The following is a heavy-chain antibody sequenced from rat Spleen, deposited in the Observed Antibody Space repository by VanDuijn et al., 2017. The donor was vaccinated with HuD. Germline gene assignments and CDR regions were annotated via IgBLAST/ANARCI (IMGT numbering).Heavy chain of an antibody. CDR3: ARNYGGSPFDY. CDR1: GFIFSDFG. Sequence: EVQLVESGGGLVQPGRSLKLSCVASGFIFSDFGMNWIRQAPGKGLEWVAYISSHSGTIYYADTVQGRFTISRDSAKNTLYLQLSSLRSEDTALYYCARNYGGSPFDYWGQGVMVTVSS. J-gene: IGHJ2*01. V-gene: IGHV5-34*01. CDR2: ISSHSGTI. D-gene: IGHD1-11*01.